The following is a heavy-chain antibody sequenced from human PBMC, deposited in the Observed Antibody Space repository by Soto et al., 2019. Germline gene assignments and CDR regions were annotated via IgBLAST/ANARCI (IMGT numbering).Heavy chain of an antibody. J-gene: IGHJ2*01. CDR3: ATRFLSGSYDWYFDL. CDR1: GGSISGYY. V-gene: IGHV4-59*01. Sequence: SETLSLTCTVSGGSISGYYWSWIRQSPGKGLEWIGYIHYSGSTNYNPSLKSRVTISVDTSKNQFSLKLSSVTAADTAVYYCATRFLSGSYDWYFDLWGRGTLVTVSS. CDR2: IHYSGST. D-gene: IGHD1-26*01.